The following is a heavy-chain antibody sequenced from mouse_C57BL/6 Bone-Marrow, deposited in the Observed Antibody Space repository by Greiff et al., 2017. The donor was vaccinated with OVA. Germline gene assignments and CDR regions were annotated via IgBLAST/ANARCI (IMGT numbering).Heavy chain of an antibody. CDR1: GYTFTSYW. Sequence: VHVKQSGTVLARPGASVKMSCKTSGYTFTSYWMHWVKQRPGQGLEWIGAIYPGNSDTSYNQKFKGKAKLTAVTSASTAYMELSSLTNEDSAVYYCTVIYYYGSRYFDVWGTGTTVTVSS. CDR2: IYPGNSDT. J-gene: IGHJ1*03. CDR3: TVIYYYGSRYFDV. D-gene: IGHD1-1*01. V-gene: IGHV1-5*01.